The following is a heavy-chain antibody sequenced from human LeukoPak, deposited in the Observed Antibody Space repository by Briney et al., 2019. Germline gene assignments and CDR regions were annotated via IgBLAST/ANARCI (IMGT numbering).Heavy chain of an antibody. J-gene: IGHJ4*02. CDR2: IYHSGST. V-gene: IGHV4-4*02. CDR1: GGSISSSNW. CDR3: ARRLNVLLWFGELSPFDY. Sequence: SETLCLTCAVSGGSISSSNWWSWVRPPPGKGLEWIGEIYHSGSTNYNPSLKSRVTISVDKSKNQFSLKLSSVTAADTAVYYCARRLNVLLWFGELSPFDYWGQGTLVTVSS. D-gene: IGHD3-10*01.